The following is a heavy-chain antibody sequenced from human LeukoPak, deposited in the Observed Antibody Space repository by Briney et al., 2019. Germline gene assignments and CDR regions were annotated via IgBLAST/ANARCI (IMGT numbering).Heavy chain of an antibody. Sequence: GGSLRLSCAASGFTFRDHYMSWIRQAPGKGLEWVSYIDSSGDTIFYADSVKGRFTISRDNAKNSLYLQMNSLKAEDTAVYYCARARVYSSSWYYFDYWGQGSLVTVSS. CDR2: IDSSGDTI. CDR3: ARARVYSSSWYYFDY. D-gene: IGHD6-13*01. CDR1: GFTFRDHY. J-gene: IGHJ4*02. V-gene: IGHV3-11*04.